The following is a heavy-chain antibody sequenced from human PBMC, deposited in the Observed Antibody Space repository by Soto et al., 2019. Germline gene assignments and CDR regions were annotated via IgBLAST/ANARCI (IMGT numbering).Heavy chain of an antibody. CDR1: GYSVLSYG. D-gene: IGHD2-8*01. J-gene: IGHJ4*02. V-gene: IGHV1-18*01. CDR2: INTETGNT. CDR3: VRDRPNSNLDF. Sequence: QVQLVQSGAEVKKPGASVKVSCTASGYSVLSYGFSWVRQAPGQGLECMGYINTETGNTFYAQRLPGRVTMTTNTSANTAYMELRRLTSDDTAVYFCVRDRPNSNLDFWGQGTLITISS.